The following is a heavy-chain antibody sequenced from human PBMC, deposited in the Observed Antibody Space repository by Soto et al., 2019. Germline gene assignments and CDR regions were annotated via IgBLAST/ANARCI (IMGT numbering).Heavy chain of an antibody. J-gene: IGHJ5*02. CDR1: GGTFSSYA. Sequence: SVKVSCKASGGTFSSYAISWALQAPGQGLEWMGGIIPIFGTANYAQKFQGRVTITADESTSTAYMELSSLRSEDTAVYYCARVATGTTNWFDPWGQGTLVTVSS. D-gene: IGHD1-1*01. CDR3: ARVATGTTNWFDP. CDR2: IIPIFGTA. V-gene: IGHV1-69*13.